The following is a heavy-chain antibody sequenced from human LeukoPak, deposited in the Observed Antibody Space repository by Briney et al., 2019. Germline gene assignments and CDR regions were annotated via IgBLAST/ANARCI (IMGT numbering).Heavy chain of an antibody. J-gene: IGHJ4*02. V-gene: IGHV4-4*02. Sequence: SGTLSLTCAVSGGSISSSNWWSWVRQPPGKGLEWIGEIYHSGSTNYNPSLKSRVTISVDTSKNQFSLKLSSVTAADTAVYYCAREASYYDSSGYVDYWGQGTLVTVSS. CDR2: IYHSGST. CDR3: AREASYYDSSGYVDY. D-gene: IGHD3-22*01. CDR1: GGSISSSNW.